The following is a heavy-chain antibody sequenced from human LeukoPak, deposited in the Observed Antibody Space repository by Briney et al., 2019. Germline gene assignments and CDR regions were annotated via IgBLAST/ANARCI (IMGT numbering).Heavy chain of an antibody. D-gene: IGHD3-3*01. CDR2: ISAYNGNT. CDR3: ARTTIFGVVRGAWFDP. V-gene: IGHV1-18*01. J-gene: IGHJ5*02. CDR1: GYTFTSYG. Sequence: ASVKVSCKASGYTFTSYGISWVRQAPGQGLEWMGWISAYNGNTNYAQKLQGRVTMTTDTSTSTAYMELRSLRSDDTAVYYCARTTIFGVVRGAWFDPWGQGTLVNVSS.